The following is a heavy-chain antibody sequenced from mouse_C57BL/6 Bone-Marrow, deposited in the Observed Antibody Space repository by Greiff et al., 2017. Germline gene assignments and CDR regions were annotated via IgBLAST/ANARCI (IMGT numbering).Heavy chain of an antibody. CDR3: TRRRYGNYGGDY. Sequence: VQLQQSGAELVRPGASVTLSCKASGYTFTDYEMHWVKQTPVHGLEWIGAIDPETGGTAYNQKFKGKAILTADKSSSTAYMELRSLTSEDSAVYYCTRRRYGNYGGDYWGQGTSVTVSS. D-gene: IGHD2-10*02. J-gene: IGHJ4*01. CDR2: IDPETGGT. V-gene: IGHV1-15*01. CDR1: GYTFTDYE.